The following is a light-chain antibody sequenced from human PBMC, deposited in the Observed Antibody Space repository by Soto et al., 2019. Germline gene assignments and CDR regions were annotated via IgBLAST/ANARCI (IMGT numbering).Light chain of an antibody. CDR2: AAS. Sequence: DIRMTQSPSTLSASVGDRVTITCRASQSISTWLAWYQQKPGNAPKLLIYAASSLQSGVPSSFSGSGSGTDFTLTISSLQPEDFATYYCQQSYSTPQTFGQGTKVDIK. CDR3: QQSYSTPQT. CDR1: QSISTW. J-gene: IGKJ1*01. V-gene: IGKV1-39*01.